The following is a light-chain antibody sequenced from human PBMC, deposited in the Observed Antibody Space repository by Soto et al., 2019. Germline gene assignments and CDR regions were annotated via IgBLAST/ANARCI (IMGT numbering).Light chain of an antibody. V-gene: IGLV2-23*01. CDR3: CSYAGSSTPHVV. CDR2: EGS. CDR1: SSDVGSYNY. Sequence: QSALTQPASVSGSPGQSITISCTGTSSDVGSYNYVSWHQQHPGQAPKLMIYEGSKRPSGVSNRFSGSKSGNTASLTISGLQAEDEADYYCCSYAGSSTPHVVFGGGTKLTVL. J-gene: IGLJ2*01.